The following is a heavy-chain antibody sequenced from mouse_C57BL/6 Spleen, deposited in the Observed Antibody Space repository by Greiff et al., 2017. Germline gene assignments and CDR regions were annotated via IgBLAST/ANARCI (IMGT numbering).Heavy chain of an antibody. CDR2: IHPNSGST. CDR3: ARGIYGSSHYYAMDY. V-gene: IGHV1-64*01. J-gene: IGHJ4*01. CDR1: GYAFSSYW. D-gene: IGHD1-1*01. Sequence: VQLQQSGAELVKPGASVKISCKASGYAFSSYWMNWVKQRPGQGLEWIGMIHPNSGSTNYNEKFKSKATLTVDKSSSTAYMQLSSLTSEDSAVYYCARGIYGSSHYYAMDYWGQGTSVTVSS.